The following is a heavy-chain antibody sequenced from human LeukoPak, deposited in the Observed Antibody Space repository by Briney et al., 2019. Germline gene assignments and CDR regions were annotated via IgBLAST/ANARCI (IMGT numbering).Heavy chain of an antibody. CDR3: ARGRGYSSQGIYYYYYYMDV. Sequence: SETLSLTCTVSGGSISSSSYYWGWIRQPPGKGLEWIGSIYYSGSTYYNPSLKSRVTISVDTSKNQFSLKLSSVTAADTAVYYCARGRGYSSQGIYYYYYYMDVWGKGTTVTVSS. CDR2: IYYSGST. CDR1: GGSISSSSYY. D-gene: IGHD6-13*01. J-gene: IGHJ6*03. V-gene: IGHV4-39*07.